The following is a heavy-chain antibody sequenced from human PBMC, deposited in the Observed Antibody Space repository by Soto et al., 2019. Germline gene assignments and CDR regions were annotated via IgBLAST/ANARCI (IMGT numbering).Heavy chain of an antibody. Sequence: QVQLVESGGGLVKPGGSLRLSCVASGFTFSDYYMSWIRQAPGKGREWVSYISSSSSYTNYADSVKGRFTISRDNAKNSLYLQMNSLRAEDTAVYYCARDHHRYSGYDYVDYWGQGTLVTVSS. CDR2: ISSSSSYT. D-gene: IGHD5-12*01. J-gene: IGHJ4*02. V-gene: IGHV3-11*05. CDR1: GFTFSDYY. CDR3: ARDHHRYSGYDYVDY.